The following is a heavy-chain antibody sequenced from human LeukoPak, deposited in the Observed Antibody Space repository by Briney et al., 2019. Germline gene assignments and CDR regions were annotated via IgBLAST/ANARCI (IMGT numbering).Heavy chain of an antibody. CDR3: ARGRRRNYCSGGSCPIYMDV. V-gene: IGHV4-34*01. CDR2: INHSGST. J-gene: IGHJ6*03. D-gene: IGHD2-15*01. CDR1: GGSFSGYY. Sequence: PSETLSLTCAVYGGSFSGYYWSWIRQPPGKGLEWIGEINHSGSTNYNPSLKSRVTISVDTSKNQFSLKLSSVTAADTAVYYCARGRRRNYCSGGSCPIYMDVWGKGTTVTVSS.